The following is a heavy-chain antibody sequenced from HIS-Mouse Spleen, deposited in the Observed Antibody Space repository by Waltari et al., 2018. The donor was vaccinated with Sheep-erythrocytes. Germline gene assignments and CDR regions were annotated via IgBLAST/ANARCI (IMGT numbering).Heavy chain of an antibody. Sequence: EVQLVESGGGLVKPGGALRLSCAASGFTFSSYGMNWVRQAPGKGLEWVSSISSSSSYIYYADSVKGRFTISSDNAKNSRYLQMNSLRDEDTAVYYCARDSATMGTDYWGQGTLVTVSS. CDR2: ISSSSSYI. J-gene: IGHJ4*02. D-gene: IGHD5-12*01. CDR3: ARDSATMGTDY. V-gene: IGHV3-21*01. CDR1: GFTFSSYG.